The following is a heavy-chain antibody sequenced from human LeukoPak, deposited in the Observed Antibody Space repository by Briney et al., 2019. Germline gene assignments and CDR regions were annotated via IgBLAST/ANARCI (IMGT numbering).Heavy chain of an antibody. CDR1: GYTFTSYG. J-gene: IGHJ4*02. CDR3: ARGGLDGDYFDY. V-gene: IGHV1-18*01. D-gene: IGHD4-17*01. Sequence: ASVKVSCKASGYTFTSYGISWVRQAPGQGLEWMGWISAYNGNTNYAQKLQGRVTMTRNTSISTAYMELSSLRSEDTAVYYCARGGLDGDYFDYWGQGTLVTVSS. CDR2: ISAYNGNT.